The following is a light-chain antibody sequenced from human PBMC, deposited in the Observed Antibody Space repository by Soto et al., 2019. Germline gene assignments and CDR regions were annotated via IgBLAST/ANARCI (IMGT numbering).Light chain of an antibody. CDR3: FSYAGSSTRV. V-gene: IGLV2-23*01. Sequence: QSALTQPASVSGSPGQSITISCTGTSSDVGSYNLVSWYQQHPGKAPKLMIYEGSKRPSGVSNRFSGSKSGNTASLTISGRQSEDEDDYYCFSYAGSSTRVFGRGTKLTVL. J-gene: IGLJ2*01. CDR2: EGS. CDR1: SSDVGSYNL.